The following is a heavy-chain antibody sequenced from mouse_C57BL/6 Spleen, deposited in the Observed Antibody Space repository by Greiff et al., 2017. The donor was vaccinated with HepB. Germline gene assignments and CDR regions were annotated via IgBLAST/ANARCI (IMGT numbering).Heavy chain of an antibody. V-gene: IGHV1-82*01. Sequence: QVQLKESGPELVKPGASVKISCKASGYAFSSSWMNWVKQRPGKGLEWIGRIYPGDGDTNYNGKFKGKATLTADKSSSTAYMQLSSLTSEDSAVYFCANNWDFDYWGQGTTLTVSS. D-gene: IGHD4-1*01. CDR3: ANNWDFDY. J-gene: IGHJ2*01. CDR1: GYAFSSSW. CDR2: IYPGDGDT.